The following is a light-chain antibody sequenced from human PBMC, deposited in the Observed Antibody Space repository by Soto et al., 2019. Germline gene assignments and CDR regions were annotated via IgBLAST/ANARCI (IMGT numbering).Light chain of an antibody. CDR1: QSISTW. J-gene: IGKJ1*01. CDR2: AAS. CDR3: QQAISFPRT. V-gene: IGKV1-12*01. Sequence: DIQMTQSPSFVSASVGDRVTITCRASQSISTWLAWYQQKPGKAPKLLISAASSLQSGAPSRFSGSGSGTDFTLVISSLQPEDFATYYWQQAISFPRTFGQGTQVEIK.